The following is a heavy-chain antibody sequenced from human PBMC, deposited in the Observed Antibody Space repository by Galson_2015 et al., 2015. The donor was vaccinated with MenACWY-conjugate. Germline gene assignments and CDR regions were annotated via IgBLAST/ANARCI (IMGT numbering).Heavy chain of an antibody. CDR1: GFTFSKCA. J-gene: IGHJ4*02. V-gene: IGHV3-23*01. CDR2: ISASGGDI. D-gene: IGHD3-3*01. Sequence: SLRLSCAAFGFTFSKCAMSWVRQAPGKGLEWVSGISASGGDIDYADSVEGRFTISRDNSKNTLYLQMNSLRGEDAAVYYCAKDGATIFGVVIIPDYFDYWGQGTLVTVSS. CDR3: AKDGATIFGVVIIPDYFDY.